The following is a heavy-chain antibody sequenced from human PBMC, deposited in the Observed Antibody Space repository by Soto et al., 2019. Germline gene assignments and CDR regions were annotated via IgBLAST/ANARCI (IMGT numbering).Heavy chain of an antibody. CDR2: IYYSGST. D-gene: IGHD6-19*01. V-gene: IGHV4-31*03. CDR3: ARSVAGHFDY. CDR1: GGSISSGGYY. Sequence: PSETLSLTCTVSGGSISSGGYYWSWIRQHPGKGLEWIGYIYYSGSTYYNPSLKSRVTISVDTSKNQFSLKLSSVTAADTAAYYCARSVAGHFDYWGQGALVTVSS. J-gene: IGHJ4*02.